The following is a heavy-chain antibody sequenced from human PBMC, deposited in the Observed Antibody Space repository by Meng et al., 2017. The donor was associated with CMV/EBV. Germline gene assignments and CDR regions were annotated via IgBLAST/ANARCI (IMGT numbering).Heavy chain of an antibody. Sequence: SVKVSCKASGGTFSSYAISWVRQAPGQGLEWMGGIIPIFGTANYAQKFQGRVTITTDESTSTAYMELSSLRSEDTAVYYWAMYGGAGTTVWENYYYGMDVWGQGTTVTVSS. CDR3: AMYGGAGTTVWENYYYGMDV. CDR2: IIPIFGTA. CDR1: GGTFSSYA. J-gene: IGHJ6*02. V-gene: IGHV1-69*05. D-gene: IGHD1-7*01.